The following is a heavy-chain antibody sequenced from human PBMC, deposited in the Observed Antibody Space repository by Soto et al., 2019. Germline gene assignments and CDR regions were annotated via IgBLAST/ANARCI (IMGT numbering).Heavy chain of an antibody. V-gene: IGHV1-69*13. J-gene: IGHJ5*02. CDR3: ARAYYYDSSGDAWFDP. CDR1: GGTFSSYA. Sequence: SVKVSCKASGGTFSSYAISWVRQAPGQGLEWMGGIIPIFGTANYAQKFQGRVTITADESTSTAYMELSSLRSEDTAVYYCARAYYYDSSGDAWFDPWGQGTLVTSPQ. CDR2: IIPIFGTA. D-gene: IGHD3-22*01.